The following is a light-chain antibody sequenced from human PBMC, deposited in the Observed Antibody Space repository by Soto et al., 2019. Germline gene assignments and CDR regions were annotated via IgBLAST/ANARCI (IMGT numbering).Light chain of an antibody. J-gene: IGLJ2*01. V-gene: IGLV1-40*01. CDR1: GSNIGAGYD. CDR2: GNI. CDR3: QSYDSSLSVVV. Sequence: QPVLTQPPSVSGAPGQRVTISCTGSGSNIGAGYDVHWYQQLPGTAPKLLIYGNINRPSGVPDRFSGSKSGTSASLAITGLQAEDEADYYCQSYDSSLSVVVFGGGTKLTVL.